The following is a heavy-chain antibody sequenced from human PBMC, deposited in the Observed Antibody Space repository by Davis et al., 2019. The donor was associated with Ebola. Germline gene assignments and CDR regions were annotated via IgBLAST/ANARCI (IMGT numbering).Heavy chain of an antibody. CDR3: TTSGGAVAGGY. CDR1: GFTFDTYA. D-gene: IGHD6-19*01. CDR2: IKSKTDGGTT. J-gene: IGHJ4*02. V-gene: IGHV3-15*01. Sequence: GGSLRLSCAASGFTFDTYAMSWVRQAPGKGLEWVGRIKSKTDGGTTDYAAPVKGRFTISRDDSKNTLYLQMNSLKTEDTAVYYCTTSGGAVAGGYWGQGTLVTVSS.